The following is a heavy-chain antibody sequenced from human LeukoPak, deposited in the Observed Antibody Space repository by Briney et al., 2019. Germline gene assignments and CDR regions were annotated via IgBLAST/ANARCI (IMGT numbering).Heavy chain of an antibody. CDR3: AGNYYGSGSYYSEDRY. CDR2: IYTSGTT. CDR1: GGSISSGNYY. V-gene: IGHV4-61*02. Sequence: SETLSLTCTVSGGSISSGNYYWSRIRQPAGKGLEWIGRIYTSGTTNYNPSLKSRVTISLNTSKNQFSLRLSSVTAADTAVYYCAGNYYGSGSYYSEDRYWGQGTLVTVSS. J-gene: IGHJ4*02. D-gene: IGHD3-10*01.